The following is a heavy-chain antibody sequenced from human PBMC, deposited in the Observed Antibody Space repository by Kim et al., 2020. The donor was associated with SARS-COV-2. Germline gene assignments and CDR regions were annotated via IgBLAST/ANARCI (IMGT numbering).Heavy chain of an antibody. Sequence: GGSLRLSCAASGFTFSSYGMHWVRQAPGKGLEWVAVIWYDGSNKYYADSVKGRFTISRDNSKNTLYLQMNSLRAEDTAVYYCAQGGGVRGLWCMDFWGQGTTVTVSS. J-gene: IGHJ6*02. CDR3: AQGGGVRGLWCMDF. D-gene: IGHD3-10*01. V-gene: IGHV3-33*06. CDR1: GFTFSSYG. CDR2: IWYDGSNK.